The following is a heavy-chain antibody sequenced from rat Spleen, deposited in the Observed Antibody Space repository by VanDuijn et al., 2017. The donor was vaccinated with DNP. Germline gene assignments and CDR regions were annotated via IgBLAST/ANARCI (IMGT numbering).Heavy chain of an antibody. CDR3: AKEALRAPFDY. V-gene: IGHV5-20*01. CDR2: INSDGSST. Sequence: EVHLVDSGGGLVQPGRSLKLSCATSGFTFGDYYMSWVRQAPTGGLEWVASINSDGSSTYYRDSVKGRFTISRDDAKSTLYLQMESLRSEDTATYYCAKEALRAPFDYWGQGIMVTVSS. D-gene: IGHD3-1*01. CDR1: GFTFGDYY. J-gene: IGHJ2*01.